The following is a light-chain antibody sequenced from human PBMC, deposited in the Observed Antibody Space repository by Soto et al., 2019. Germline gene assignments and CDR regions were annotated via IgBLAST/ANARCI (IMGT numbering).Light chain of an antibody. CDR1: QSISSW. Sequence: DIQMTQSPSTLSASVGDRVTITCRASQSISSWLAWYQQKPGKAPKLLIYKASSLESGVPSRFSGNGSGTEFTLTISCLQPDDFATYYCQQYDSYSRTFGQGTKVEIK. CDR3: QQYDSYSRT. V-gene: IGKV1-5*03. J-gene: IGKJ1*01. CDR2: KAS.